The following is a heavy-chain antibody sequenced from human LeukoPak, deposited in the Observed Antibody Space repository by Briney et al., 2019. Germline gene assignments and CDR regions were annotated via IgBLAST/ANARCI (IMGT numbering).Heavy chain of an antibody. CDR1: GFTFSSYG. CDR2: ISYDGSNK. D-gene: IGHD2-2*01. V-gene: IGHV3-30*19. Sequence: PGGSLRLSCAASGFTFSSYGMHWVRQAPGKGLEWVAVISYDGSNKYYADSVKGRFTISRDNSKNTLYLQMNSLRAEDTAVYYCAREDVVVPAAGFDYWGQGTLVTVSS. CDR3: AREDVVVPAAGFDY. J-gene: IGHJ4*02.